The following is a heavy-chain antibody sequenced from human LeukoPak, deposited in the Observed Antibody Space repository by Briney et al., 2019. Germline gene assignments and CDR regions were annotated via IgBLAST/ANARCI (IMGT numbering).Heavy chain of an antibody. CDR3: ARDRGG. D-gene: IGHD3-16*01. V-gene: IGHV1-46*01. J-gene: IGHJ4*02. CDR1: GYTFTSYY. Sequence: ASLTVSCTASGYTFTSYYMHWVRHPPRQGLEWMGIINPSGGSTNYAQTFQGRVTMTRDTSTSTVYMELSSLRSEDTAVYYCARDRGGWGQGTLVTVSS. CDR2: INPSGGST.